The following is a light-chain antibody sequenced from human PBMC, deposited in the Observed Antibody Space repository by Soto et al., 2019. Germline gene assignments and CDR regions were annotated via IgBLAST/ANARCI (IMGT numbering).Light chain of an antibody. CDR1: QSLLGN. CDR3: QQYSVWPPA. Sequence: DIVMTQSPDTLSVSPGESATLSCRASQSLLGNLAWYQQKPGQAPRLLMYGASTRATGIPARFSGSGSGTEFTLTISSLQSEDFALYYSQQYSVWPPAFGQGTKVEIK. CDR2: GAS. V-gene: IGKV3-15*01. J-gene: IGKJ1*01.